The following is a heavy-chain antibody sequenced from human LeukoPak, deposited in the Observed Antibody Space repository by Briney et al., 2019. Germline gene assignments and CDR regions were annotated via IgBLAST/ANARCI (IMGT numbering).Heavy chain of an antibody. J-gene: IGHJ6*03. CDR1: GGSISSYY. CDR2: IYTTGST. Sequence: SETLSLTCTVSGGSISSYYWSWIRQPPRKGLEWIGYIYTTGSTNYNPSLKSRVTISVDTSKNQFSLKLSSVTAADTAVYYCARYYYDSSGYNYYYYMDVWGKGTTVTVSS. D-gene: IGHD3-22*01. V-gene: IGHV4-4*09. CDR3: ARYYYDSSGYNYYYYMDV.